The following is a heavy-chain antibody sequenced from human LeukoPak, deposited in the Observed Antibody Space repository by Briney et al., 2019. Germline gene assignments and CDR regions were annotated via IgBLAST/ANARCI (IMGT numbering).Heavy chain of an antibody. V-gene: IGHV3-23*01. Sequence: PGGSLRLSCAASGFTFSSYAMSWVRQAPGKGLEWVSDISGSGGSTYYADSVKGRFTISRDNSKNTLSLQMNSLRVEDTAVYYCASKGIRGVIAASPFGYWGQGTLVTVSS. J-gene: IGHJ4*02. CDR3: ASKGIRGVIAASPFGY. CDR1: GFTFSSYA. D-gene: IGHD3-10*01. CDR2: ISGSGGST.